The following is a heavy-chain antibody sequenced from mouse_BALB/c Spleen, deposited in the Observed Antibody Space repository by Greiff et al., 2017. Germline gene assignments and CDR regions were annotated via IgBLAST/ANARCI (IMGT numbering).Heavy chain of an antibody. D-gene: IGHD1-1*01. Sequence: VQLKQSGAELVRPGALVKLSCKASGFNIKDYYMHWVKQRPEQGLEWIGWIDPENGNTIYDPKFQGKASITADTSSNTAYLQLSSLTSEDTAVYYCASYYYGPDYWGQGTTLSVSS. CDR2: IDPENGNT. V-gene: IGHV14-1*02. CDR3: ASYYYGPDY. CDR1: GFNIKDYY. J-gene: IGHJ2*01.